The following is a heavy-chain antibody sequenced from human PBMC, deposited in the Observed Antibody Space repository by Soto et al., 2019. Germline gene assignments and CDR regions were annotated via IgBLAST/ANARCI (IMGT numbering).Heavy chain of an antibody. V-gene: IGHV4-59*01. Sequence: ETLSLTCTVSGGSISSYYWSWIRQPPGKGLEWIGYIYYSGSTNYNPSLKSRVTISVDTSKNQFSLKLSSVTAADTAVYYCARLAVRGVITVWFDPWGQGTLVTVSS. J-gene: IGHJ5*02. CDR2: IYYSGST. D-gene: IGHD3-10*01. CDR3: ARLAVRGVITVWFDP. CDR1: GGSISSYY.